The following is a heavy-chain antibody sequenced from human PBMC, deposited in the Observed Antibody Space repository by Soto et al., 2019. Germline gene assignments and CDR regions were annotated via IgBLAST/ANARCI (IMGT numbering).Heavy chain of an antibody. D-gene: IGHD6-13*01. CDR1: GGTFSSYS. CDR3: ARRGQHRKGSYYYDMDV. CDR2: SIPIFRTA. V-gene: IGHV1-69*01. Sequence: QVQLVQSGAEVKKPGSSVKVSCKASGGTFSSYSISWVRQAPGQGLEWMGGSIPIFRTANYAQKFQGRVTITADESTSTVYMELSSLRSEDTAVYYCARRGQHRKGSYYYDMDVSGQGTTVTVSS. J-gene: IGHJ6*01.